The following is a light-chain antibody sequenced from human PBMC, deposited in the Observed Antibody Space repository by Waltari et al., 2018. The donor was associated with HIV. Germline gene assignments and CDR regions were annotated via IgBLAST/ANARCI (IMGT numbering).Light chain of an antibody. Sequence: IVMTPTPATLYVSPGERATLSCRASQSVSSNLAWYQQKPDQAPRLLLYGASNRATGIPARFSGSGSGTEFTLTISSLQSEDFAVYYCQQYNNWPTWTFGQGTKVEIK. V-gene: IGKV3-15*01. CDR1: QSVSSN. J-gene: IGKJ1*01. CDR2: GAS. CDR3: QQYNNWPTWT.